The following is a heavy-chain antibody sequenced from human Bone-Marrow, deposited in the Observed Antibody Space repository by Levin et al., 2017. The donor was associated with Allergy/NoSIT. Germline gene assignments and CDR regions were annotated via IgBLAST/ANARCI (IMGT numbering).Heavy chain of an antibody. D-gene: IGHD3-22*01. J-gene: IGHJ4*02. CDR1: GFKFTSSY. Sequence: TGGSLRLSCAASGFKFTSSYMIWIRQAPGKGLEWVSYMSGSGLTIRYADSVKGRFIISRDNDKNSLYLQMNSLEVDDTAIYFCARFGDAYDGNTLPYYFDYWGQGTPVLVSS. CDR3: ARFGDAYDGNTLPYYFDY. CDR2: MSGSGLTI. V-gene: IGHV3-11*01.